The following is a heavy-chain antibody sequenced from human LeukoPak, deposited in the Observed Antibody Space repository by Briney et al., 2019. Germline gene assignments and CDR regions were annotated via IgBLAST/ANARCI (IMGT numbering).Heavy chain of an antibody. Sequence: ASVKVSCKASGYTFTGYYMHWVRQAPGQGLEWMGWINPNSGGTNYAQKFQGRVTMTRDTSISTAYMELSRLRSNDTAVYYCARVSIVVVPAAMGAALGYWGQGALVTVSS. J-gene: IGHJ4*02. D-gene: IGHD2-2*01. CDR3: ARVSIVVVPAAMGAALGY. V-gene: IGHV1-2*02. CDR1: GYTFTGYY. CDR2: INPNSGGT.